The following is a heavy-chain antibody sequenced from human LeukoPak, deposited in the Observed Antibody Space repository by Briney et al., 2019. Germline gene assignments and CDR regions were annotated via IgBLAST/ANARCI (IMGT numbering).Heavy chain of an antibody. Sequence: GGSLRLSCAASGFTFSSYSMNWVRQAPGKGLEWVSSISSSSSYICYADSVKGRFTISRDNAKNSLYLQMNSLRAEDTAVYYCARAVVRGVLDAFDIWGQGTMVTVSS. D-gene: IGHD3-10*01. CDR2: ISSSSSYI. J-gene: IGHJ3*02. CDR1: GFTFSSYS. CDR3: ARAVVRGVLDAFDI. V-gene: IGHV3-21*01.